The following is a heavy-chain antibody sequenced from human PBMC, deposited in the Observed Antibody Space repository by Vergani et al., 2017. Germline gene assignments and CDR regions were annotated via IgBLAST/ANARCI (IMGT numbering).Heavy chain of an antibody. CDR1: GFSFPGYA. CDR2: VSGSSATP. CDR3: TKGSRGYTGYFFDY. V-gene: IGHV3-23*01. J-gene: IGHJ4*02. D-gene: IGHD5-12*01. Sequence: EVQLLESGGGLVPTGGSLRLSCEASGFSFPGYAMSWVRQAPGKGLEWVSSVSGSSATPYYADSVKGRFIISRDNSKNTLHLQMNSLRADDTAVYYCTKGSRGYTGYFFDYWGQGTLATVSS.